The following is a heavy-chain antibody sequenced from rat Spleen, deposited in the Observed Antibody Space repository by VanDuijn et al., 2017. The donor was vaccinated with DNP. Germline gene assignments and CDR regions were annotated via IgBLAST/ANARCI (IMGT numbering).Heavy chain of an antibody. V-gene: IGHV5-29*01. J-gene: IGHJ3*01. CDR3: TTQYNSGYGGFAY. CDR2: ISYDGSST. CDR1: GFTFSDYY. Sequence: EVQLVESGGGPVQPGRSLKLSCAASGFTFSDYYMAWVRQAPAKGLEWVATISYDGSSTWYRDSVKGRFTISRDNAKSTLYLQMDSLRSEDTATYYCTTQYNSGYGGFAYWGQGTLVTVSS. D-gene: IGHD4-3*01.